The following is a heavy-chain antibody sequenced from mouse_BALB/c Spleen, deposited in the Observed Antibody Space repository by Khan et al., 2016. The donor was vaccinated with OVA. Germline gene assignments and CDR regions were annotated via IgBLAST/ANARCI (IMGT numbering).Heavy chain of an antibody. D-gene: IGHD2-12*01. V-gene: IGHV9-2-1*01. CDR1: GYTFTDYS. CDR3: ASSGSYAGFDY. Sequence: QIQLVQSGPELKKPGETVKISCKASGYTFTDYSMHWVKQAPGKGLKWMGWINTETGEPTYADDFKGRFAFSLETSASTAYLQITNLKDEDTPTYFGASSGSYAGFDYGGQGTTLTVSS. J-gene: IGHJ2*01. CDR2: INTETGEP.